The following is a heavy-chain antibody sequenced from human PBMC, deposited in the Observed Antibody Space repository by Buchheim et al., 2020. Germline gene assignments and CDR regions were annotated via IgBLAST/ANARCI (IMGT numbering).Heavy chain of an antibody. V-gene: IGHV4-34*01. Sequence: QVQLQQWGAGLLKPSETLSLTCAVYGGSFSGYYWSWIRQPPGKGLEWIGEINHSGSTNYNPSLKSRVPLSVDTSKNQFSLKLSAVTAADTAVYYCATLDYSSSSPVDYWGQGTL. CDR2: INHSGST. D-gene: IGHD6-6*01. CDR3: ATLDYSSSSPVDY. CDR1: GGSFSGYY. J-gene: IGHJ4*02.